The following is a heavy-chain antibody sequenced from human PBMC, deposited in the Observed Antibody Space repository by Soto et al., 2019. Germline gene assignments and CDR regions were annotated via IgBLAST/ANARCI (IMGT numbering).Heavy chain of an antibody. CDR1: GDSVISGGYY. V-gene: IGHV4-61*08. D-gene: IGHD2-21*02. Sequence: ASETLSLTCAVSGDSVISGGYYWSWFRQPPGKGLEWIGYVYFTGAANYNPSLKSRVAMSRDTSRNQFSLKLNSVTAADTAVYFCARERRSTAHLDFWGPG. CDR3: ARERRSTAHLDF. J-gene: IGHJ4*02. CDR2: VYFTGAA.